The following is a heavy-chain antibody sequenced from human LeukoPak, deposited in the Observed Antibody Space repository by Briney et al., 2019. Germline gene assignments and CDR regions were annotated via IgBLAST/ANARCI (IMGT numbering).Heavy chain of an antibody. J-gene: IGHJ4*02. V-gene: IGHV1-2*02. Sequence: ASVKVSCKASGYTFTGYFMHWVRQAPGQGLEWMGWIHPNSGGTNYAQKFQGRVTMTRDTSISTAYMELSRLRSDDTAVYYCARERRWNGHLDYWGQGTLVTVSS. CDR3: ARERRWNGHLDY. CDR1: GYTFTGYF. CDR2: IHPNSGGT. D-gene: IGHD5-24*01.